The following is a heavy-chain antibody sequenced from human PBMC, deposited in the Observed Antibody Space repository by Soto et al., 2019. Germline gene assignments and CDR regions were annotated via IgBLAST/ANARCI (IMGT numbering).Heavy chain of an antibody. CDR3: ARGNCRSTGCYKARYNWFDP. CDR2: IIPILCIA. V-gene: IGHV1-69*02. Sequence: SVKVSCKASGGTFSSYTISWVRQAPGQGLEWMGRIIPILCIANYAQKFQGRVTITADKSTSTAYMELSSLRSEDTAVYYCARGNCRSTGCYKARYNWFDPWRQGTLVTVSS. J-gene: IGHJ5*02. CDR1: GGTFSSYT. D-gene: IGHD2-2*02.